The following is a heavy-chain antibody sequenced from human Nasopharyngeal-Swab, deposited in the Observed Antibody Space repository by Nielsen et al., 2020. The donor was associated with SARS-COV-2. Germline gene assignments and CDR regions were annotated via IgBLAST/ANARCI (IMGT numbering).Heavy chain of an antibody. J-gene: IGHJ6*02. V-gene: IGHV3-33*05. CDR3: ARVEGGFYRPYYYGMDV. D-gene: IGHD3-16*01. CDR2: ISYDGSNK. Sequence: WIRQPPGKGLEWVAVISYDGSNKYYADSVKGRFTISRDNSKNTLYLQMNSLRAEDTAVYYCARVEGGFYRPYYYGMDVWGQGTTVTVSS.